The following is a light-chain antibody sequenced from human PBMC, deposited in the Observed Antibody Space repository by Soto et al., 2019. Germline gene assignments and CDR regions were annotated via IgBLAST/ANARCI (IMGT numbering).Light chain of an antibody. V-gene: IGLV2-14*01. CDR2: EVS. CDR1: SSDVGAYNY. Sequence: QSVLTQPASVSGSLGQSITISCTGTSSDVGAYNYVSWYQQQPGKAPKLMISEVSNRPSGVSNRFSGSKSGNTASLIISGLQAEDQSDSYRCSFTSITPCLFGTGTKVTV. CDR3: CSFTSITPCL. J-gene: IGLJ1*01.